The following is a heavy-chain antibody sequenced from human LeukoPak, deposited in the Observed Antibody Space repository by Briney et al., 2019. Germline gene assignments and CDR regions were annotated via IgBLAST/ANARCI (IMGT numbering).Heavy chain of an antibody. D-gene: IGHD2-15*01. CDR2: ISTNDRTT. Sequence: GGSLRLSCAASGFILSDYYMSWIRQAPGKGPEWVAYISTNDRTTYYADSVKGRFTISRDNVKNSLYLQMNSLRAEDTAVYYCARDRGGRGWFDPWGQGTLVTVSS. CDR1: GFILSDYY. J-gene: IGHJ5*02. V-gene: IGHV3-11*04. CDR3: ARDRGGRGWFDP.